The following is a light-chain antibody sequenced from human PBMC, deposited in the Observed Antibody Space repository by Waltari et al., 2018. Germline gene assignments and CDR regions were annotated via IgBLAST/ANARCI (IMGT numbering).Light chain of an antibody. CDR3: MQGSLWPPT. CDR1: QGLVHSDGNTY. J-gene: IGKJ4*01. V-gene: IGKV2-30*02. Sequence: DVVLTQSPLSLPVTLGQPASISCRSSQGLVHSDGNTYLNWFHQRPGQSPRLLIYKVSHRDSGVPDTFSGSGSGTDFTLKISRVEAEDVGVYYCMQGSLWPPTFGAGTKVEIK. CDR2: KVS.